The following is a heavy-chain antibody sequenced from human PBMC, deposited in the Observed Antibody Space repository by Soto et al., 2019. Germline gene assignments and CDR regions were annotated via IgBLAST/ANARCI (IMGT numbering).Heavy chain of an antibody. Sequence: GGSLRLSCAASEFNFNSYSMHWVRQAPGKGLEWVAVISYDGGNKYYRDSVKGRFTISRDNFKNTLSLQMNSLRPEDTAVYYCARSFETLVLIRASWFDPLGQGTLVTVSS. CDR1: EFNFNSYS. CDR2: ISYDGGNK. CDR3: ARSFETLVLIRASWFDP. J-gene: IGHJ5*02. D-gene: IGHD3-22*01. V-gene: IGHV3-30-3*01.